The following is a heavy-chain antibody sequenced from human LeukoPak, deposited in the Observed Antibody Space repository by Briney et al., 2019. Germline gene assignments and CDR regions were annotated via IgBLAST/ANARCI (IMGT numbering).Heavy chain of an antibody. J-gene: IGHJ5*02. CDR1: GFTFSSYA. Sequence: GGSLRLSCAASGFTFSSYAMSWVRQAPGKGLEWVSAISGSGGSTYYADSVKGRFTISRDNSKNTLYLQMSSLRADDTAVYYCAKDARQHIVVVAATVNWFDPWGQGTLVTVSS. V-gene: IGHV3-23*01. CDR3: AKDARQHIVVVAATVNWFDP. CDR2: ISGSGGST. D-gene: IGHD2-15*01.